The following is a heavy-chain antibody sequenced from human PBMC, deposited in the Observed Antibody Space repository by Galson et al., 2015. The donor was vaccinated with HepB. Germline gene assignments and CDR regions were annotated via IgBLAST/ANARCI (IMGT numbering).Heavy chain of an antibody. J-gene: IGHJ2*01. Sequence: ETLSLTCTVSGGSISNYYWSWIRQPPGKGLEWIGYISYSGSTNYNPSLKSRVTISVDTSKNQFSLKLSSVSAADTAVYYCARLGGYYYDWYFDLWGRGTLVTVSS. V-gene: IGHV4-59*01. CDR3: ARLGGYYYDWYFDL. D-gene: IGHD3-22*01. CDR1: GGSISNYY. CDR2: ISYSGST.